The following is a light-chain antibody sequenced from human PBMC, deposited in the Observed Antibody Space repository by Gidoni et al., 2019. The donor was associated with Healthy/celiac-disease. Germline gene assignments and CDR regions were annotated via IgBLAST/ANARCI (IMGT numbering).Light chain of an antibody. CDR3: QPSYSTPLT. V-gene: IGKV1-39*01. J-gene: IGKJ1*01. Sequence: DIQMTQSPSSLSASVGDRVTITCRASQSISSYLNWYQQKPGKAPKLLIYAASSLQSGVPSRFSGSGSGTDFPLIISSLQPADFATYYCQPSYSTPLTFGQGTQVEIK. CDR2: AAS. CDR1: QSISSY.